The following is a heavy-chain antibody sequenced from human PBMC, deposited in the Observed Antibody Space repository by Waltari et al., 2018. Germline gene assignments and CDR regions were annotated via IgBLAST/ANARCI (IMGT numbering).Heavy chain of an antibody. Sequence: QVQLVQSGAEVKKPGSSVKVSCKASGGTFSSYAISWVRQAPGQGLEWMGGIIPIFGTANYAQKFQGRGTITADESTSTAYLDLSRLRSEDTAVYYCARRRGNYYGSGSFYYFDYWGQGTLVTVSS. CDR2: IIPIFGTA. D-gene: IGHD3-10*01. J-gene: IGHJ4*02. CDR1: GGTFSSYA. CDR3: ARRRGNYYGSGSFYYFDY. V-gene: IGHV1-69*01.